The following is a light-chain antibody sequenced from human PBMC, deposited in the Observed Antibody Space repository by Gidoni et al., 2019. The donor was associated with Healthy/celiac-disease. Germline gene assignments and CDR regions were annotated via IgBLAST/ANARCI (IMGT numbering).Light chain of an antibody. Sequence: SSELTQYPAVSVALGQTVRSTCQGDSLRSYYASWYQQKPGQAPVLVIYGKNNRPSGIPDRFSGSSSGNTASLTITGAQAEDEADYYCNSRDSSGNHLDWVFGGGTKLTVL. J-gene: IGLJ3*02. CDR1: SLRSYY. CDR3: NSRDSSGNHLDWV. V-gene: IGLV3-19*01. CDR2: GKN.